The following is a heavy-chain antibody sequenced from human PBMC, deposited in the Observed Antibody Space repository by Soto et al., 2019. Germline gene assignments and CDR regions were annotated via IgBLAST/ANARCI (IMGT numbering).Heavy chain of an antibody. V-gene: IGHV4-39*01. CDR3: ARLEGLATISYYFDF. CDR1: GDSINSDKYY. J-gene: IGHJ4*02. CDR2: IYYRGNT. Sequence: QLQLQESGPGLVKPSETLSLTCSVSGDSINSDKYYWGWIRQPPGKGLEWIGSIYYRGNTYYNPSLQTRVTISIDKSKRQFSLKLNSVTAADSAVYFCARLEGLATISYYFDFWGQGALVTVSS. D-gene: IGHD3-9*01.